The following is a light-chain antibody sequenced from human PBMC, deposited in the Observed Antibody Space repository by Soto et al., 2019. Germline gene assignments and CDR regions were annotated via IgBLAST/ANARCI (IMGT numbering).Light chain of an antibody. CDR3: QVWYTHGV. J-gene: IGLJ2*01. CDR1: NIGSKS. V-gene: IGLV3-21*04. CDR2: YDS. Sequence: SYELTQPPSVSVAPGKTARITCGGNNIGSKSVHWYQQKPGQAPVLVIYYDSDRPSGIPERFSGSNSGNTATLTISRVEAGDEADYYRQVWYTHGVFGGGTKLTVL.